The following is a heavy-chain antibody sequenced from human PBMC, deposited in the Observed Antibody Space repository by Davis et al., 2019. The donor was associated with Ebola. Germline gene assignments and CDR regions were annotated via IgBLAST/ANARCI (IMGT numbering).Heavy chain of an antibody. CDR3: ARVRFGGKWRWFDP. J-gene: IGHJ5*02. CDR2: INSDGSTT. D-gene: IGHD3-3*01. Sequence: GESLKISCAASGFTFSSYWMHWVRQAQGKGLVWVSRINSDGSTTTYADSVKGRFTVSRDNAKNTLYLQMNSLRAEDTAVYYCARVRFGGKWRWFDPWGQGTLVTVSS. V-gene: IGHV3-74*01. CDR1: GFTFSSYW.